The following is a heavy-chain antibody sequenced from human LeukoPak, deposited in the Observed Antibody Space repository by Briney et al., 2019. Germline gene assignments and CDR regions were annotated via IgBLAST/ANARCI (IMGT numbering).Heavy chain of an antibody. CDR1: GGTFSSYA. CDR3: ARDRITMVRGARTGGWFDP. Sequence: SVKVSCKASGGTFSSYAISWVRQAPGQGLEWMGGITPIFGTANYAQKFQGRVTITADESTSTAYMELSSLRSEDTAVYYCARDRITMVRGARTGGWFDPWGQGTLVTVSS. CDR2: ITPIFGTA. V-gene: IGHV1-69*13. D-gene: IGHD3-10*01. J-gene: IGHJ5*02.